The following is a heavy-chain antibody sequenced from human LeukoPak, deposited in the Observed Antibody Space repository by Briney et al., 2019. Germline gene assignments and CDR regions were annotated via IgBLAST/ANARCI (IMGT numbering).Heavy chain of an antibody. CDR1: GFTFSDSF. Sequence: SGGSLRLSCAASGFTFSDSFMSWVPQAPGKGLEWVGGSRNKADSYTAEYAASVKGRFTISRDESKNSLYLQISSLETEDAAVYYCATSSWYRLAYWGQGSLVTVSS. V-gene: IGHV3-72*01. D-gene: IGHD6-13*01. CDR3: ATSSWYRLAY. J-gene: IGHJ4*02. CDR2: SRNKADSYTA.